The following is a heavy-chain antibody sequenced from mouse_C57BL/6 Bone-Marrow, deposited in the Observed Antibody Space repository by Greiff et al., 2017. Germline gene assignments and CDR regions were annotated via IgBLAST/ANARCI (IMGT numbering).Heavy chain of an antibody. J-gene: IGHJ4*01. CDR3: ARASQAYYYAMDY. CDR2: ISSGSSTI. V-gene: IGHV5-17*01. D-gene: IGHD3-2*02. Sequence: EVHLVESGGGLVKPGGSLKLSCAASGFTFSDYGMHWVRQAPEKGLEWVAYISSGSSTIDYAEPVKGRFTISRDNAKNTLFLQMTSLRSEDTAMYYCARASQAYYYAMDYWGQGTSVTVSS. CDR1: GFTFSDYG.